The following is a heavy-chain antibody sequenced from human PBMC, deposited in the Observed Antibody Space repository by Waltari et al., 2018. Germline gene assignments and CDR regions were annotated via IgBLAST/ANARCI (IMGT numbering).Heavy chain of an antibody. J-gene: IGHJ4*02. CDR3: ARQFGYYDSSGRSPFDY. V-gene: IGHV1-69*12. CDR1: GGTFSSYA. D-gene: IGHD3-22*01. CDR2: IIPIFGTA. Sequence: QVQLVQSGAEVKKPGSSVKVSCKASGGTFSSYAISWVRQAPGQGLEWMGGIIPIFGTANYAQKFQGRVTITADESTSTAYMELSSLSSEDTAVYYCARQFGYYDSSGRSPFDYWGQGTLVTVSS.